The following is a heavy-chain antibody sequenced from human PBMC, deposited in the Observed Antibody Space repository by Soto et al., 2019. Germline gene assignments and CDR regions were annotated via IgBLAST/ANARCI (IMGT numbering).Heavy chain of an antibody. V-gene: IGHV1-24*01. CDR2: FDPEDGET. D-gene: IGHD1-7*01. CDR3: ATDSRGNWNYRVIDGFDI. CDR1: GYTLPELS. Sequence: VASVKVSSKVSGYTLPELSMHWVRQAPGKGLEWMGGFDPEDGETIYAQKFQGRVTMTEDTSTDTAYMELSSLRSEDTAVYYCATDSRGNWNYRVIDGFDIWGQGTMVTVS. J-gene: IGHJ3*02.